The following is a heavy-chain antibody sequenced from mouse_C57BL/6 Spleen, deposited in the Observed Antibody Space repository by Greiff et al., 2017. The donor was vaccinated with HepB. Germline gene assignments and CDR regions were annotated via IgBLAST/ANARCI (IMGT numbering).Heavy chain of an antibody. CDR1: GFTFSSYA. J-gene: IGHJ4*01. CDR3: ARRAYYGSSYGAMDY. Sequence: DVHLVESGGGLVKPGGSLKLSCAASGFTFSSYAMSWVRQTPEKRLEWVATISDGGSYTYYPDNVKGRFTISRDNAKNNLYLQMSHLKSEDTAMYYCARRAYYGSSYGAMDYWGQGTSVTVSS. V-gene: IGHV5-4*01. D-gene: IGHD1-1*01. CDR2: ISDGGSYT.